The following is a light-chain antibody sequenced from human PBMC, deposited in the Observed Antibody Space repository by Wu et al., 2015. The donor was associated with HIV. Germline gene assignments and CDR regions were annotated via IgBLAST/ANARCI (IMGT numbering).Light chain of an antibody. Sequence: EIVMTQSPATLSVSPGERATLSCRASQSVSSNLAWYQQKPGQAPRLLIYGSSIRATGIPDRFSGSGSGTDFSLTISRLEPEDFAVYYCQRYGSSSYTFGQGTKLETK. J-gene: IGKJ2*01. CDR3: QRYGSSSYT. CDR2: GSS. V-gene: IGKV3-20*01. CDR1: QSVSSN.